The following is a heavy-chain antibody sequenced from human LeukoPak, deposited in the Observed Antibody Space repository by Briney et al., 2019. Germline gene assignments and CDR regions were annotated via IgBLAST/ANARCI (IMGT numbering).Heavy chain of an antibody. Sequence: PGRSLRLSCAASGFTFDDYAMHWVRQAPGKGLEWVSGISWNSGSIGYADSVKGRFTISRDNAKNSLYLQMNSLRAEDTAVYYCARDQVAVAGTYFDYWGQGTLVTVSS. V-gene: IGHV3-9*01. J-gene: IGHJ4*02. CDR1: GFTFDDYA. CDR2: ISWNSGSI. CDR3: ARDQVAVAGTYFDY. D-gene: IGHD6-19*01.